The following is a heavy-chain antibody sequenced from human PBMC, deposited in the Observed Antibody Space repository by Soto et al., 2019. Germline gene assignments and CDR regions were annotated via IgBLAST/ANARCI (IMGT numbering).Heavy chain of an antibody. V-gene: IGHV4-30-2*01. CDR3: ARVPGP. CDR2: IYHSGST. Sequence: SETLSLTCAVSGGSIGSGGFSWSWIRQPPGKGLEWIGYIYHSGSTYYNPSLKSRVTISVDRSKNQFSLKLSSVTAADTAVYYCARVPGPWGQGTLVTVSS. D-gene: IGHD7-27*01. CDR1: GGSIGSGGFS. J-gene: IGHJ5*02.